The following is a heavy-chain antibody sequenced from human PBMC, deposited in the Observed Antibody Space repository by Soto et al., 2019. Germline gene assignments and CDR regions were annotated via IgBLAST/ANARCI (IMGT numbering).Heavy chain of an antibody. V-gene: IGHV1-18*01. CDR3: AREGYGDYPGGFGDY. CDR2: ISAYNGNT. D-gene: IGHD4-17*01. CDR1: GYTFSSYG. Sequence: ASVKVSCKASGYTFSSYGISWVRQAPGQGLEWMRWISAYNGNTNYARKLQGRVTMTTDTSTSTAYMELRCLRSDDTAVYYCAREGYGDYPGGFGDYWGQGTLVTVSS. J-gene: IGHJ4*02.